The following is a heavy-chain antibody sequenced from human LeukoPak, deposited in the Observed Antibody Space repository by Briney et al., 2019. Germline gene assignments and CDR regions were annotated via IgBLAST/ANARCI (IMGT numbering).Heavy chain of an antibody. D-gene: IGHD3-3*01. V-gene: IGHV3-74*01. Sequence: GGSLRLSCAASGFTLSSYWMHWVRQAPGKGLVWVSRINSDGSSTSYADSVKGRFTISRDNAKNTLYLQMNSLRAEDTAVYYCARQAGYYDFWSGYNWFDPWGQGTLVTVSS. CDR1: GFTLSSYW. CDR2: INSDGSST. CDR3: ARQAGYYDFWSGYNWFDP. J-gene: IGHJ5*02.